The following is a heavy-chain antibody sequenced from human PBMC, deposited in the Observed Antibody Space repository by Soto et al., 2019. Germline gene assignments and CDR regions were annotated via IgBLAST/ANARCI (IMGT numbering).Heavy chain of an antibody. CDR2: INHSGST. CDR1: GGSFSGYY. J-gene: IGHJ4*02. Sequence: QVQLQQWGAGLLKPSETLSLTCAVYGGSFSGYYWSWIRQPPGKGLEWIGEINHSGSTNYNPSLKSRVTISLDTSKNQFALKLSSVTAADTAVYYCARVKGYSSGWVDYWGQGTLVTVSS. D-gene: IGHD6-19*01. CDR3: ARVKGYSSGWVDY. V-gene: IGHV4-34*01.